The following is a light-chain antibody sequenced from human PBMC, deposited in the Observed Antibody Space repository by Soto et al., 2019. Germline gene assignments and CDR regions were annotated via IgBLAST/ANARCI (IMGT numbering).Light chain of an antibody. J-gene: IGLJ1*01. CDR1: NIGSKS. Sequence: SYELTQPPSVSVAPGKTARITCGGNNIGSKSVHWYQQKPGQAPVLVIYYDSDRPSGIPERFSGSNSGNTATLTISRVEAGDEADYYCQVWDSSSDQPRFGTGTKLTVL. V-gene: IGLV3-21*04. CDR2: YDS. CDR3: QVWDSSSDQPR.